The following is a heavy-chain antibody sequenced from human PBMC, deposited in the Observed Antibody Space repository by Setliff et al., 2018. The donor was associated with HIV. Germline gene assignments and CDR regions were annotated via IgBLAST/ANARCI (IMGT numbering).Heavy chain of an antibody. J-gene: IGHJ4*02. Sequence: GGSLRLSCAASGLTFSRYWMSWVRQAPGKGLEWVANIKQDGSEKNYMDSVKGRFTISRDNAKKSLYLQMNSLRAEDTAVYYCARGEPTILVVPAAFFDYWGQGTLVTVSS. CDR2: IKQDGSEK. CDR1: GLTFSRYW. CDR3: ARGEPTILVVPAAFFDY. V-gene: IGHV3-7*02. D-gene: IGHD2-2*01.